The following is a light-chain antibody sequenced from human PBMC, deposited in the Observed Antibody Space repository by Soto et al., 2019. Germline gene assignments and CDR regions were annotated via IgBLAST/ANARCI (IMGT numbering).Light chain of an antibody. CDR2: YDS. V-gene: IGLV3-21*04. CDR3: QVWDIMTDNYD. Sequence: SYELTQSPSVSVAPEKTATITCGGNNIGNKRVHWYRQKPGQAPVLLISYDSDRPSGIPERFSGSNSGNKATLTISRVEAGDEADYYCQVWDIMTDNYDFGSGTKLTVL. J-gene: IGLJ1*01. CDR1: NIGNKR.